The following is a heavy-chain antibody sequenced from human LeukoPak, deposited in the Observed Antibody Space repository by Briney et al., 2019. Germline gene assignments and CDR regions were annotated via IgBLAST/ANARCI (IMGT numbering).Heavy chain of an antibody. CDR2: IYYSGST. V-gene: IGHV4-59*08. CDR1: GGSISSYY. D-gene: IGHD6-19*01. CDR3: ARHLYSSGWVDY. J-gene: IGHJ4*02. Sequence: SETLSLTCTVSGGSISSYYWSWIRQPPGKGLEWIGYIYYSGSTNYNPSLKSRVTISVDTSKNQFSLKLSSVTAADTAVYYCARHLYSSGWVDYWGQGTLVTVSS.